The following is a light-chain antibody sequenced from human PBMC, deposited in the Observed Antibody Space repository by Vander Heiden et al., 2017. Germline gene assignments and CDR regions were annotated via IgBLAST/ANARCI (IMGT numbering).Light chain of an antibody. V-gene: IGKV1-5*03. J-gene: IGKJ2*01. Sequence: DIRMTQSPSTLSASVGDRVTITCRASQSISSWLAWYQQKPGKAPKLLIYKASSLESGVPSRFSGSGSGTEFTLTISGLQPDDFATYYCQQYNSYSYTFGQGTKLEIK. CDR1: QSISSW. CDR3: QQYNSYSYT. CDR2: KAS.